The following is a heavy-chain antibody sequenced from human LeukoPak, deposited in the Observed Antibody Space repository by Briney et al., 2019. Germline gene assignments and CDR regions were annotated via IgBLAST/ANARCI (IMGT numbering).Heavy chain of an antibody. Sequence: GGSLRLSCAASGFSLSNYWMNWVRQAPGKGLEWVSAISVSGGHTYYADSVRGRLTISRDNSRNTLYLQMNNLRVEDTALYYCANFERTVAGPYNWFDTWGQGTLVIVSS. D-gene: IGHD6-19*01. V-gene: IGHV3-23*01. J-gene: IGHJ5*02. CDR3: ANFERTVAGPYNWFDT. CDR2: ISVSGGHT. CDR1: GFSLSNYW.